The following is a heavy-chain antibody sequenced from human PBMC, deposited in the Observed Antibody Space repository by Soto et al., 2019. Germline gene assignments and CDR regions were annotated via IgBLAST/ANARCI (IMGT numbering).Heavy chain of an antibody. V-gene: IGHV4-39*01. D-gene: IGHD3-10*01. CDR2: IYYSGST. CDR3: ARHNYGSGSYHYMDV. J-gene: IGHJ6*03. CDR1: GGSISSSSYY. Sequence: ETLSLTCTVSGGSISSSSYYWGWIRQPPGKGLEWIGSIYYSGSTYYNPSLKSRVTISVDTSKNQFSLKLSSVTAADTAVYYCARHNYGSGSYHYMDVWGKGTTVTVSS.